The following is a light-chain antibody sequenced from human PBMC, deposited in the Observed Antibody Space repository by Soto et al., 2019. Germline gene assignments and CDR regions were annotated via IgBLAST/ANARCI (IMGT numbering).Light chain of an antibody. CDR1: QSISGW. CDR3: QQYHTYWK. Sequence: IQMTQSPSTLSASVGDRVTITCRASQSISGWLAWYQQKPGKAPKLLIYDASSLESGVPSRFSGSGSATEFTLIISDLQPDDFATYFCQQYHTYWKFGQGTKVDIK. CDR2: DAS. J-gene: IGKJ1*01. V-gene: IGKV1-5*01.